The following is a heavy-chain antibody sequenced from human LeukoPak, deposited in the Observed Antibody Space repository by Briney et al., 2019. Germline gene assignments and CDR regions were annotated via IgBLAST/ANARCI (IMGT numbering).Heavy chain of an antibody. V-gene: IGHV3-53*01. J-gene: IGHJ4*02. CDR1: GFTVSRNY. CDR3: ARVPIVGQEDY. CDR2: IYAGGST. Sequence: GGSLRLSCAASGFTVSRNYMNWVRQAPGKGLEWVSVIYAGGSTYYADSVEGRFTISRDISKNTVYLQMNTLRADDTAVYYCARVPIVGQEDYWGQGTLVTVSS. D-gene: IGHD1-26*01.